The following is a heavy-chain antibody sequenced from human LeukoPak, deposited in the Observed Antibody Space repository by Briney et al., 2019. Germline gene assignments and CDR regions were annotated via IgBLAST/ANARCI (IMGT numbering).Heavy chain of an antibody. V-gene: IGHV4-59*08. Sequence: SETLSLTCTVSGGSISSYYWSWIRQPPGNGLEWIGYIYYTGITNYNPSLESRVTISVDTSKNQFSLKLNSVTAADTAVYYCTRHDAVPVIGHGMGVWGQGTTVTVSS. CDR3: TRHDAVPVIGHGMGV. CDR2: IYYTGIT. J-gene: IGHJ6*02. D-gene: IGHD3-16*02. CDR1: GGSISSYY.